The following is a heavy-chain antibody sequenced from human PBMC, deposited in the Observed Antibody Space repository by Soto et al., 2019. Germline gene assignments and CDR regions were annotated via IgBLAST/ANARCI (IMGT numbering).Heavy chain of an antibody. CDR2: IPSQTNTYAT. CDR1: GFTFSGST. J-gene: IGHJ4*02. Sequence: EVQLVESGGGLVQPGGSLKLSCAASGFTFSGSTIHWVRQTSGKGLEWVGRIPSQTNTYATAYAASVKGRFTISRDDSKNTAYLQMDSLKTEDTAVYYCTRQHLDVPVASAIDYWGQGTLVTVSS. CDR3: TRQHLDVPVASAIDY. D-gene: IGHD6-19*01. V-gene: IGHV3-73*02.